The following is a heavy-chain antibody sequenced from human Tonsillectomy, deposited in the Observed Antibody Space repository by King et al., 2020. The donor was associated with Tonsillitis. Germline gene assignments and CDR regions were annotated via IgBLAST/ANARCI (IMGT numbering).Heavy chain of an antibody. CDR3: ARKYSSSLDY. Sequence: VQLVESGGGVVQPGRSLRLSCAASGFAFSRNGMHWVRQAPGKGLEWVAVISYDGYNKYYADSVKGRFTISRDISENTLFLHMNSLRAEDTAMYYCARKYSSSLDYWGQGTLVTVSS. CDR2: ISYDGYNK. CDR1: GFAFSRNG. D-gene: IGHD6-19*01. V-gene: IGHV3-33*05. J-gene: IGHJ4*02.